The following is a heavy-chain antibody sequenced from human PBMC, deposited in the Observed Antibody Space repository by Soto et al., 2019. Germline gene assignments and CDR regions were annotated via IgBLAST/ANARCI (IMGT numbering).Heavy chain of an antibody. V-gene: IGHV1-69*13. D-gene: IGHD3-22*01. J-gene: IGHJ3*02. Sequence: GASVKVSCKASGGTFSSYAISWVRQAPGQGLEWMGGIIPIFGTANYAQKFQGRVTITADESTSTAYMELSSLRSEDTAVYYCARAPYYYDSSGPGHAYDIWSQGSTDTVS. CDR3: ARAPYYYDSSGPGHAYDI. CDR2: IIPIFGTA. CDR1: GGTFSSYA.